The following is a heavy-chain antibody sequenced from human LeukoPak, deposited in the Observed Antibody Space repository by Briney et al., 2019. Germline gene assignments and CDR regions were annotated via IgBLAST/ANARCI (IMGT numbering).Heavy chain of an antibody. CDR1: GYTLTELS. D-gene: IGHD3-10*01. Sequence: ASVKVSCKVSGYTLTELSMHWVRQAPGKGLEWMGGFDPEDGETIYAQKFQGRVTMTEDTSTDTAYMELSSLRSEDTAVYYCATDPMVRGVIAFDYWGQGTLVTASS. V-gene: IGHV1-24*01. CDR3: ATDPMVRGVIAFDY. CDR2: FDPEDGET. J-gene: IGHJ4*02.